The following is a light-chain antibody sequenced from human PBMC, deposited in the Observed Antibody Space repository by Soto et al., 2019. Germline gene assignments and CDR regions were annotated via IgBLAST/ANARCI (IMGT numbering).Light chain of an antibody. V-gene: IGKV3-20*01. J-gene: IGKJ5*01. CDR1: QSVSSSY. CDR3: QQYNNWPPT. CDR2: GAS. Sequence: IVLSQSPGTLSLSPGERATLSCRASQSVSSSYLAWYQQKPGQAPRLLIYGASSRATGIPDRFSGSGSGTDFTLTISRLEPEDFAVYYCQQYNNWPPTFGQGTRLEIK.